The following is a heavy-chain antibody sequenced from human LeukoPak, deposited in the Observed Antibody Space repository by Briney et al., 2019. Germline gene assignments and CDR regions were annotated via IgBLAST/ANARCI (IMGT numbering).Heavy chain of an antibody. D-gene: IGHD1-26*01. CDR2: ISAYNGNT. V-gene: IGHV1-18*01. CDR1: GYTFTSYG. CDR3: ARDDILGAAPDY. J-gene: IGHJ4*02. Sequence: ASVKVSCKASGYTFTSYGVTWVRQAPGQGLEWMGWISAYNGNTNYAQKLQGRVTMTTDTSTSTAYMELGSLRSDDTAGYYCARDDILGAAPDYWGQGTRVTVSS.